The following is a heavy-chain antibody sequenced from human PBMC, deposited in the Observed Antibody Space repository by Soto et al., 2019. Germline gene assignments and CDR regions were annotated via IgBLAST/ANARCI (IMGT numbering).Heavy chain of an antibody. CDR2: IYYSGST. CDR3: ARHGYCSSTSCYGGYYYYYMDV. J-gene: IGHJ6*03. V-gene: IGHV4-59*08. Sequence: SETLSLTCTVSGGSISSYYWSWIRQPPGKGLEWIGYIYYSGSTNYNPSLKSRVTISVDTSKNQFSLKLSSVTAADTAVYYCARHGYCSSTSCYGGYYYYYMDVWGKGTTVTVSS. D-gene: IGHD2-2*01. CDR1: GGSISSYY.